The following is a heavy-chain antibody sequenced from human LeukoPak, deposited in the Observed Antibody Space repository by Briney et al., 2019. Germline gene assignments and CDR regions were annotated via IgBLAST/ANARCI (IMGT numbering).Heavy chain of an antibody. D-gene: IGHD5-18*01. CDR3: ATIKRGSIYGYFDF. CDR2: MYDSEKT. V-gene: IGHV4-59*11. CDR1: GVSITSHY. Sequence: SETLSLTCTVSGVSITSHYWSWIRQPPGKRLEWIGYMYDSEKTKDNLSFKSRSTLSADTSKNQFSLRLSSVTAEDTAVYYCATIKRGSIYGYFDFWGQGILVTVSS. J-gene: IGHJ4*02.